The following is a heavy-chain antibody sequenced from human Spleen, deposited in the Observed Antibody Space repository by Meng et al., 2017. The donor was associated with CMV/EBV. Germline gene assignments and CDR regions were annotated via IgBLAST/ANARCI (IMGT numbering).Heavy chain of an antibody. CDR2: ISYDGSNK. Sequence: GESLKISCAASGFTFSSYAMHWVRQAPGKGLEWVAVISYDGSNKYYADSVKGRFTISRDDSRNTVYLQMNSLRVEDTALFYCARGDSSTSWLVFDYWGLGTLVTVSS. D-gene: IGHD6-13*01. CDR1: GFTFSSYA. J-gene: IGHJ4*02. CDR3: ARGDSSTSWLVFDY. V-gene: IGHV3-30-3*01.